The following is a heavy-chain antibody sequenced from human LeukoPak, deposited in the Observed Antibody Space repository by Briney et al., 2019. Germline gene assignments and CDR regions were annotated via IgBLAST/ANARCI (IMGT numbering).Heavy chain of an antibody. Sequence: SETLSLTCTVSGGSISSGSYYWSWIRQPAGKGLEWIGRIYTSGSTNYNPSLKSRVTISVDTSKNQFSLKLSSVTAADTAVYYCARDSTTTVTIFDYWGQGTLVAVSS. CDR2: IYTSGST. V-gene: IGHV4-61*02. J-gene: IGHJ4*02. CDR1: GGSISSGSYY. CDR3: ARDSTTTVTIFDY. D-gene: IGHD4-17*01.